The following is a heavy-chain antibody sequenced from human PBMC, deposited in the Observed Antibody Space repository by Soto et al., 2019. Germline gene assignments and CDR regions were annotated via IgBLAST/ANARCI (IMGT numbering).Heavy chain of an antibody. CDR1: GFTFSTYW. J-gene: IGHJ4*02. CDR2: MRSDGSST. D-gene: IGHD4-17*01. V-gene: IGHV3-74*01. CDR3: ARGTVRDHDFGDH. Sequence: EVQLVESGGDLVQPGGSLRLSCAASGFTFSTYWMHWVRQVPGKGPEWVSRMRSDGSSTAYADSVRGRFIISRDNAKNTLYLQMNSLRVDDTAVYYCARGTVRDHDFGDHWGLGTLVAVSS.